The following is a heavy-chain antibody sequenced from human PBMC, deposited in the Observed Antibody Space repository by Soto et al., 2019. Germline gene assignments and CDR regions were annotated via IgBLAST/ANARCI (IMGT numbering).Heavy chain of an antibody. CDR2: INHSGNT. D-gene: IGHD1-7*01. J-gene: IGHJ4*01. Sequence: LSETLSLTCTVSGVSISSGDYHWSWIRQHPGKGLEWIGFINHSGNTYYNPSLKSRVSISIDASQNQFSLKLNSVTAADTAVYYCATGELPDYWGPGTLVSVSS. CDR1: GVSISSGDYH. V-gene: IGHV4-30-4*01. CDR3: ATGELPDY.